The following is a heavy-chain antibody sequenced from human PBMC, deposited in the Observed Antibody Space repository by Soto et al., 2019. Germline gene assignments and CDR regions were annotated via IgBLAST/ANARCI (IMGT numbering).Heavy chain of an antibody. CDR1: GYMFTTYG. V-gene: IGHV1-18*04. CDR3: ARTGGGMAARPLEY. D-gene: IGHD6-6*01. Sequence: ASVKVSCKTSGYMFTTYGISWVRQAPGQGLEWIAWISAYNGNKKYAQKFQGRVTMTTDTSTTTVSMELRNLTSDDTGTYFCARTGGGMAARPLEYWGQGXLVTVYS. J-gene: IGHJ4*02. CDR2: ISAYNGNK.